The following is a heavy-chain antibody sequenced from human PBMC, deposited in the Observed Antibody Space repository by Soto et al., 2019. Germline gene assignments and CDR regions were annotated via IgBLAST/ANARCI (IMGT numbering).Heavy chain of an antibody. CDR3: ARRRAFSKWDYGADDFDI. V-gene: IGHV4-31*03. Sequence: PSETLSLTCTVSGGSISSGAYYWSWIRLHPGKGLEWIGYMYYTGRTYYNPSLESRVIISGDMSKNHFSLNLSSVTAADTAVYYCARRRAFSKWDYGADDFDIWGQGTMVTVSS. D-gene: IGHD4-17*01. CDR2: MYYTGRT. J-gene: IGHJ3*02. CDR1: GGSISSGAYY.